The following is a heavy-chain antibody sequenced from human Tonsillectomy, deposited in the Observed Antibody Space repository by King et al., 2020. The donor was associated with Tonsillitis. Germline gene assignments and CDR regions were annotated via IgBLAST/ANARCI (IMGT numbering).Heavy chain of an antibody. Sequence: VQLVESGGGLVKPGGSLRLSCAASGFSFSPYSMNWVRQAPGKGLEWVSSISSSSTYVYYADSVKGRFTISRDNAKNSLYLQMNSLRAEDTAMYYCARDPQVDTAMVTSWYFDLGGRGTLVTVSS. CDR1: GFSFSPYS. V-gene: IGHV3-21*01. CDR2: ISSSSTYV. J-gene: IGHJ2*01. CDR3: ARDPQVDTAMVTSWYFDL. D-gene: IGHD5-18*01.